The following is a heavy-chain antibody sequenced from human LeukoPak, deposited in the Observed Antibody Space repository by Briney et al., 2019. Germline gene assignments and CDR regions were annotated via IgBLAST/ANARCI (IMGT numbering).Heavy chain of an antibody. D-gene: IGHD4-11*01. CDR1: GYRFSSYW. CDR2: IYPGDSDT. J-gene: IGHJ6*02. CDR3: ARCDYSNYYYYYGMDV. Sequence: GESLKISCRTSGYRFSSYWIGWVRQMPGKGLEWMGLIYPGDSDTIYSPSFQGHVTISADKSISTVYLQWSSLKAADTAMYFCARCDYSNYYYYYGMDVWGQGTTVTVSS. V-gene: IGHV5-51*01.